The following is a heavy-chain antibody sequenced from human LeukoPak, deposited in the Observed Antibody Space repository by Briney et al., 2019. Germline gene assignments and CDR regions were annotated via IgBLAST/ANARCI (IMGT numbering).Heavy chain of an antibody. D-gene: IGHD5-18*01. CDR3: AREGRRYSYGSYYYGMDV. Sequence: SETLSLTCTVSGGSISSSSYYWGWIRQPPGKGLEWIGSIYYSGSTYYNPSLKSRVTISVDTSKNQFSLKLSSVTAADTAVYYCAREGRRYSYGSYYYGMDVWGQGTTVTVSS. V-gene: IGHV4-39*02. CDR2: IYYSGST. J-gene: IGHJ6*02. CDR1: GGSISSSSYY.